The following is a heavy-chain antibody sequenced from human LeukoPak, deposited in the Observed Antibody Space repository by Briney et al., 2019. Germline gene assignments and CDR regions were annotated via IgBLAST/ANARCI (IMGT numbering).Heavy chain of an antibody. CDR3: ARTLSYGYSGPNWFDP. CDR2: ISGSGGST. CDR1: GFTFSSYA. V-gene: IGHV3-23*01. J-gene: IGHJ5*02. Sequence: PGGSLRLSCAASGFTFSSYAMSWVRQAPGKGLEWVSAISGSGGSTYYADSVKGRFTISRDNSKNSLYLQMNSLRAEDTAVYYCARTLSYGYSGPNWFDPWGQGTLVTVSS. D-gene: IGHD5-12*01.